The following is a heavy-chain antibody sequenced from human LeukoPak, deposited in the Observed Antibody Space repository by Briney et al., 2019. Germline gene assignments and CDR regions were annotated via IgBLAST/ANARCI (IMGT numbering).Heavy chain of an antibody. CDR2: IYHSGST. J-gene: IGHJ4*02. Sequence: SETLSLTCAVSGGSISSSNWWSWVRQPPGKGLEWIGEIYHSGSTNYNPSLKSRVTISVDKSKNQFSLKLSSVTAADTAVYYCARYSSGWRSRESYDYWGQGTLVTVSS. CDR3: ARYSSGWRSRESYDY. V-gene: IGHV4-4*02. D-gene: IGHD6-19*01. CDR1: GGSISSSNW.